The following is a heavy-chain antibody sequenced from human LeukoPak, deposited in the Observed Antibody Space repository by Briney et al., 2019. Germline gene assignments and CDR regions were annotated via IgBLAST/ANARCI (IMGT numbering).Heavy chain of an antibody. Sequence: GGSVRLSCAASGFTFSSYAMHWVRQAPAKGLEWVAVISYDGSNKYYADSVKGRFTISRDDSKNTLYLQMNSLRAEDTAVYYCARDLRDENWFDPWGQGTLVTVSS. CDR1: GFTFSSYA. J-gene: IGHJ5*02. CDR2: ISYDGSNK. CDR3: ARDLRDENWFDP. V-gene: IGHV3-30*01.